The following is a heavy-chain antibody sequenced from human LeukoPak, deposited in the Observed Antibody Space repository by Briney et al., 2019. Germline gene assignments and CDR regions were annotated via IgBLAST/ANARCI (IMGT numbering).Heavy chain of an antibody. CDR2: ISGSDGSS. CDR1: GFTFNSFA. V-gene: IGHV3-23*01. J-gene: IGHJ4*02. Sequence: PGGSLRLSCAASGFTFNSFAMNWVRQAPGKGLEWVSSISGSDGSSHYADFVKGRFTISRDNSKNTLHLQVNSLRAEDTAVYYCAKSLGVGGYTRYKGFDQWGQGTLVTVSS. CDR3: AKSLGVGGYTRYKGFDQ. D-gene: IGHD3-16*02.